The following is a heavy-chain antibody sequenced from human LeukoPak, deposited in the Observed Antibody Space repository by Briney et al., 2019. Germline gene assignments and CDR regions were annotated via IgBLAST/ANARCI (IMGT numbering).Heavy chain of an antibody. CDR2: ISGSGGST. V-gene: IGHV3-23*01. CDR3: AKSLRFLRYFDY. D-gene: IGHD3-3*01. CDR1: GFTFSSYA. J-gene: IGHJ4*02. Sequence: PRGSLRLSCAASGFTFSSYAMSWVRQAPGKGLEWVSAISGSGGSTYYADSVKGRFTISRDNSKNTLYLQMNSLRAEDTAVYYCAKSLRFLRYFDYWGPGTLVTVSS.